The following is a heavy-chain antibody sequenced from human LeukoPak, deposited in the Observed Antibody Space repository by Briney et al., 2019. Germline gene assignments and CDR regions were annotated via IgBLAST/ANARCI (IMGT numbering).Heavy chain of an antibody. CDR1: GYTCTGYY. Sequence: ASVKVSCKASGYTCTGYYMHWVRQAPGQGLEWMGWINPNSGGTNYAQRFQGRVTMTRDTSISTAYMELSRLRSDDTAVYYCARDVTYYYDTSGYRDAFDIWGQGTMVTVSS. J-gene: IGHJ3*02. D-gene: IGHD3-22*01. CDR2: INPNSGGT. CDR3: ARDVTYYYDTSGYRDAFDI. V-gene: IGHV1-2*02.